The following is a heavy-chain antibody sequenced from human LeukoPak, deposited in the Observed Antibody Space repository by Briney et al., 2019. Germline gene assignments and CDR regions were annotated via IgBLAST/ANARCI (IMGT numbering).Heavy chain of an antibody. Sequence: SETLSLTCTVSGYSISSGYYWGWIRQPPGKGLEWIGSIYHSGSTYYNPSLKSRVTISVDTSKNQFSLKLSSVTAADTAVYYCARFLSVLLWFGELSGNWFDPWGQGTLVTVSS. J-gene: IGHJ5*02. CDR2: IYHSGST. V-gene: IGHV4-38-2*02. CDR3: ARFLSVLLWFGELSGNWFDP. D-gene: IGHD3-10*01. CDR1: GYSISSGYY.